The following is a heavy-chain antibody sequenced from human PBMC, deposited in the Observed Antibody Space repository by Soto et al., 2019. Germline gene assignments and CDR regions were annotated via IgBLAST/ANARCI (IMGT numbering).Heavy chain of an antibody. CDR1: GGTFSSYT. D-gene: IGHD4-17*01. J-gene: IGHJ4*02. CDR3: ARATPNSYGDYASNDY. V-gene: IGHV1-69*02. Sequence: ASVKVSCKASGGTFSSYTISWVRQAPGQGLEWMGRIIPILGIANYAQKFQGRVTITADKSTSTAYMELSSLRSEDTAVYYCARATPNSYGDYASNDYWGQGTLVTVSS. CDR2: IIPILGIA.